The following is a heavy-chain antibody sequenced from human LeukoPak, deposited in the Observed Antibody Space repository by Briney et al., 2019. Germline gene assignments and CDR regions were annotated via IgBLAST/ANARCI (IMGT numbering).Heavy chain of an antibody. CDR3: ASGGIAARPGLDY. D-gene: IGHD6-6*01. CDR2: TYYSSKWYN. V-gene: IGHV6-1*01. Sequence: SQTLSLTCAISGDSVSSNSAAWNWIRQSPSRGLEWLGRTYYSSKWYNVYAGSLKSRLPIIPDPSKNQFFPQLNSVAPEDTAVYYCASGGIAARPGLDYWVQGTLVTVSS. J-gene: IGHJ4*02. CDR1: GDSVSSNSAA.